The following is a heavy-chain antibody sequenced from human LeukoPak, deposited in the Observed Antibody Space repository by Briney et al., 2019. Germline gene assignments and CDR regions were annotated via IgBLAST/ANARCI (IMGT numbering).Heavy chain of an antibody. V-gene: IGHV4-34*01. CDR3: ARSYAHDY. J-gene: IGHJ4*02. D-gene: IGHD2-2*01. Sequence: SETLSLTCAVYGGSFSGDYWSWIRQPPGKGLEGIGEINHSGSTNYNPSLKSRVTISVDTSKNQFSLKLSSVTAADTAVYYCARSYAHDYWGQGTLVTVSS. CDR2: INHSGST. CDR1: GGSFSGDY.